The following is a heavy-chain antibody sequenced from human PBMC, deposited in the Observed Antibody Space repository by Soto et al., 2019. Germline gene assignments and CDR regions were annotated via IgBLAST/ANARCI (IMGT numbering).Heavy chain of an antibody. CDR3: AKDRGYQLLNWFAP. CDR2: ISWNSGSI. V-gene: IGHV3-9*01. J-gene: IGHJ5*02. Sequence: EVQLVESGGGLVQPGRSLRLSCAASGFTFDDYAMHWVRQAPGKGLEWVSGISWNSGSIGYADSVKGRFTISRDNAKNSLYLQMNSLRAEDTAVYYGAKDRGYQLLNWFAPCGQGTLVTVSS. CDR1: GFTFDDYA. D-gene: IGHD2-2*01.